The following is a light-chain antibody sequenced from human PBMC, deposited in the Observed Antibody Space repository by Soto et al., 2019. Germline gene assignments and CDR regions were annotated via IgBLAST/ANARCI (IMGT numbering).Light chain of an antibody. V-gene: IGKV1-39*01. J-gene: IGKJ1*01. Sequence: DIQMTQSPSSLSASVGDRVTITCRASQTISSFLNWYQHKPGKAPKLLLYAASSLQSGVPSRFSGSGSGTDFTLTITSLQPEDFATYYCQQSYSTSWTFGQGNQVEIK. CDR2: AAS. CDR1: QTISSF. CDR3: QQSYSTSWT.